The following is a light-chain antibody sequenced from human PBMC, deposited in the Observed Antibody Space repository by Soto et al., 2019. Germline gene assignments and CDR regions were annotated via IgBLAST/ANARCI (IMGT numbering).Light chain of an antibody. Sequence: QSVLTQSPSASASLGASVKLTCTLSSGHSSYVIAWHQQLPEKGPRFLMKLNTDGSHSKWDGIPDRFSGSSSGAERYLTISSLQSDDEADYYCQTWGTGIVVFGGGTKLTVL. J-gene: IGLJ2*01. CDR1: SGHSSYV. CDR3: QTWGTGIVV. V-gene: IGLV4-69*01. CDR2: LNTDGSH.